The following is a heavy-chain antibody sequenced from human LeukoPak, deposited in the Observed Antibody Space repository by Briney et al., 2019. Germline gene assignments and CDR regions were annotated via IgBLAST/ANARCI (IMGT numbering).Heavy chain of an antibody. CDR3: AKVAPPYYDFWSGYYFDY. CDR1: GFTFSSYA. J-gene: IGHJ4*02. V-gene: IGHV3-23*01. D-gene: IGHD3-3*01. CDR2: ISGSGGST. Sequence: PGGSLRLSCAASGFTFSSYAMSWVRQAPGKGLEWVSAISGSGGSTYYADSVKGRFTISRDNSKNTLYLQMNSLRAEDTAVYYCAKVAPPYYDFWSGYYFDYWGQGTLVTVSS.